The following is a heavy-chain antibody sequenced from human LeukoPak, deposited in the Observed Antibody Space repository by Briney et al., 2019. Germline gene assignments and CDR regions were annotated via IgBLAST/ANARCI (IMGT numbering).Heavy chain of an antibody. V-gene: IGHV3-7*01. CDR2: IKQDGSEK. Sequence: GGSLRLSCAASGFKISSYWMSWVRQAPGKGLEWVANIKQDGSEKYYVDSVKGRFTISRDNAKNSLYLQMNSLRAEDTAVYYCARMYYYDSSGYLDYWGQGTLVTVSS. J-gene: IGHJ4*02. D-gene: IGHD3-22*01. CDR1: GFKISSYW. CDR3: ARMYYYDSSGYLDY.